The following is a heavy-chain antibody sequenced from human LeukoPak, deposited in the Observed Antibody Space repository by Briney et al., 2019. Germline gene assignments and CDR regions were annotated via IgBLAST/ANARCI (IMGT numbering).Heavy chain of an antibody. D-gene: IGHD2-2*01. Sequence: SETLSLTCAVYGGSFSGYYWSWIREPPGKGLEWIGEINPSVSTNYNPSLKSRVTISVDTSKNQFTLKLNSVTAADTAVYYCARDLEYCSSTSCPFDYWGQGTLVTVSS. CDR3: ARDLEYCSSTSCPFDY. V-gene: IGHV4-34*01. J-gene: IGHJ4*02. CDR2: INPSVST. CDR1: GGSFSGYY.